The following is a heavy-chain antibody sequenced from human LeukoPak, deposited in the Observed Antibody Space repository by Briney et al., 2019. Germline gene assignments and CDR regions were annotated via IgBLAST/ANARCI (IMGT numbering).Heavy chain of an antibody. CDR3: ASSYCGGDCYSNYFDY. V-gene: IGHV4-34*01. Sequence: SETLSLTCAVYGGSFSGYYWSWTRQPPGKGLEWIGEINHSGSTNYNPSLKSRVTISVDTSKNQFSLKLSSVTAADTAVYYCASSYCGGDCYSNYFDYWGQGTLVTVSS. J-gene: IGHJ4*02. D-gene: IGHD2-21*02. CDR1: GGSFSGYY. CDR2: INHSGST.